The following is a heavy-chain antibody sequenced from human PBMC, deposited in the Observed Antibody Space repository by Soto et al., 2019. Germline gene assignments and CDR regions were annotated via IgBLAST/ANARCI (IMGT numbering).Heavy chain of an antibody. D-gene: IGHD1-26*01. CDR2: ICTRFSQI. CDR1: GFAFSSFN. J-gene: IGHJ5*02. V-gene: IGHV3-21*01. Sequence: GGCLRLSCTASGFAFSSFNMNWVRQAPGKGLEWVSSICTRFSQIYYADSVKGRFTISRDDAKNSLFLQINSLSVEDTAVYYCARELLGGQRLVIPWFRPCGQRPLGTVSS. CDR3: ARELLGGQRLVIPWFRP.